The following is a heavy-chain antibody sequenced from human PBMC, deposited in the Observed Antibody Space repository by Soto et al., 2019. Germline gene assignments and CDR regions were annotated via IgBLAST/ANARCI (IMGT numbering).Heavy chain of an antibody. Sequence: QVTLKESGPVLVKPTETLTLTCTVSGFSLSNARMGVSWIRQPPGKALEWLAHIFSNDEKSYSTSLNSRLTITKHPSKSPVVLTMTSTDPVDTATYYCARMTVGLPYWYFDLWGRGTLVTVSS. CDR2: IFSNDEK. CDR3: ARMTVGLPYWYFDL. D-gene: IGHD3-3*01. J-gene: IGHJ2*01. CDR1: GFSLSNARMG. V-gene: IGHV2-26*01.